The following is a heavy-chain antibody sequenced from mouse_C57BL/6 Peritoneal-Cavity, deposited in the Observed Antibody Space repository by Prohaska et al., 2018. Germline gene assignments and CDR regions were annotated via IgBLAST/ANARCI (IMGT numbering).Heavy chain of an antibody. CDR1: GYTFTSYT. CDR2: INPISGYT. D-gene: IGHD1-1*01. CDR3: ARSDITAVGTDY. Sequence: MSCKASGYTFTSYTMHWVKQRPGKGLEWIGYINPISGYTKYNQKLKDKATLTADKSSSTAYMQLSRLTSDEPAVYYCARSDITAVGTDYWGEGTTLTVSS. J-gene: IGHJ2*01. V-gene: IGHV1-4*01.